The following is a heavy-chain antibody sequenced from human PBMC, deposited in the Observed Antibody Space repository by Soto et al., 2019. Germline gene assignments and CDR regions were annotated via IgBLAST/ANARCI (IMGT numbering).Heavy chain of an antibody. V-gene: IGHV3-74*01. CDR3: ARHTSERITIFGVVTYYFDY. D-gene: IGHD3-3*01. CDR1: GFTFSSYW. Sequence: GGSLRLSCAASGFTFSSYWMHWVRQAPGKGLVWVSRINSDGSSTSYADSVKGRFTISRDNAKNTLYLQMNSLRAEDTAVYYCARHTSERITIFGVVTYYFDYWGQGTLVTVSS. J-gene: IGHJ4*02. CDR2: INSDGSST.